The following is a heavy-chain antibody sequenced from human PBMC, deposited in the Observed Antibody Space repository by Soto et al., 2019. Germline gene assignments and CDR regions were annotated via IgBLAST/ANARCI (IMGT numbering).Heavy chain of an antibody. CDR3: ARSTSSTLNYYYGMDV. D-gene: IGHD6-6*01. Sequence: SLRLSCAASGFTFSSFGMHWVRQAPGKGLEWVAVISYDGSTKLYTDSVKGRFTIARDNSKNILYLQMDSLTIEDTAVFNCARSTSSTLNYYYGMDVWGQGTTVTVSS. V-gene: IGHV3-30*03. J-gene: IGHJ6*02. CDR2: ISYDGSTK. CDR1: GFTFSSFG.